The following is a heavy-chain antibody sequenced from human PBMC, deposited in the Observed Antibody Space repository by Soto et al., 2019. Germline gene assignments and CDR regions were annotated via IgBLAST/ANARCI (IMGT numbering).Heavy chain of an antibody. Sequence: DVQLLESGGGLVEPGGSLTLSCAASGFPSSTYALNWVRQAPGKGPEWVSTISESGHHTHYADSVKGQCTISRDKSKNTLSLQMNSLRVDDTAIYYCTKSDGCGGGACYTGTYYYFDVWGRGTLVTVSS. CDR2: ISESGHHT. CDR1: GFPSSTYA. CDR3: TKSDGCGGGACYTGTYYYFDV. J-gene: IGHJ2*01. D-gene: IGHD3-16*02. V-gene: IGHV3-23*01.